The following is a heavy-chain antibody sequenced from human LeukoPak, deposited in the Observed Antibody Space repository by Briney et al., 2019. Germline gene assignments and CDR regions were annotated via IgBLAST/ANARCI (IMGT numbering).Heavy chain of an antibody. CDR2: IDPSDSYT. CDR1: RYSFTSYW. CDR3: ATGSPTGELDY. Sequence: GESLRISCQGSRYSFTSYWINWVRQMPGKGLEWMGRIDPSDSYTNYSPSFQGHVTISADKSINTAYLQWSSLKASDTAIYYCATGSPTGELDYWGQGTLVTVSS. J-gene: IGHJ4*02. D-gene: IGHD7-27*01. V-gene: IGHV5-10-1*01.